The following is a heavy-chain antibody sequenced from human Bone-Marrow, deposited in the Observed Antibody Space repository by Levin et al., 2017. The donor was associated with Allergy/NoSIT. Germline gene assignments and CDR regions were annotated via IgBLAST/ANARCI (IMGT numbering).Heavy chain of an antibody. CDR3: ARDSAEAYGLDV. J-gene: IGHJ6*02. CDR2: ISNNGRT. Sequence: RSQTLSLTCTVSGVSISNFYWNWIRQPPGKGLEWIGYISNNGRTNYSPSLRGRVTISVDTSKNQISLKVISVSGADSAMYYCARDSAEAYGLDVWGQGTTVTVSS. V-gene: IGHV4-59*01. CDR1: GVSISNFY.